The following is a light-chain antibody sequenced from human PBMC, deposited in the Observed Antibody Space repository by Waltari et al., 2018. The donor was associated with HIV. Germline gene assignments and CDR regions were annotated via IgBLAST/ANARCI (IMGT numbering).Light chain of an antibody. Sequence: QSELTQPPSVSAAPGQRVTISCTGSSSNIGAGSDVNWYQKVPGRAPKVLIYGNSNRPSGVPDRFSGSKSGSSASLVITGLQSEDEADYYCQSYDSNLSGLFGGGTKVTVL. CDR2: GNS. J-gene: IGLJ2*01. V-gene: IGLV1-40*01. CDR1: SSNIGAGSD. CDR3: QSYDSNLSGL.